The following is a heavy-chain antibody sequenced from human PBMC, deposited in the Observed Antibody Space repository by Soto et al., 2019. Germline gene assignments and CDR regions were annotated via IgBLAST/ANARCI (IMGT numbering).Heavy chain of an antibody. CDR2: IYYSGST. CDR3: ARCSSGVAFDI. D-gene: IGHD6-6*01. Sequence: SETLSLTCTVSGGSISSGDYYWSWIRQPPGKGLEWIGYIYYSGSTYYNPSLKSRVTISVDTSKNQFSLKLSSVTAAGAAVYYCARCSSGVAFDIWGQGTMVTVSS. V-gene: IGHV4-30-4*01. CDR1: GGSISSGDYY. J-gene: IGHJ3*02.